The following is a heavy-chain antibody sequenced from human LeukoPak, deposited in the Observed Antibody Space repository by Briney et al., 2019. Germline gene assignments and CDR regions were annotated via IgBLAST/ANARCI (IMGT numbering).Heavy chain of an antibody. CDR3: ARDNDSSGYYDY. Sequence: ASVKVSCKASGYTFTSYGISWVRQAPGQGLEWMGWISAYNGNTNYAQKLQGRVTMTTDTSTSTAYMELSSLRSEDTAVYYCARDNDSSGYYDYWGQGTLVTVSS. V-gene: IGHV1-18*01. CDR1: GYTFTSYG. D-gene: IGHD3-22*01. J-gene: IGHJ4*02. CDR2: ISAYNGNT.